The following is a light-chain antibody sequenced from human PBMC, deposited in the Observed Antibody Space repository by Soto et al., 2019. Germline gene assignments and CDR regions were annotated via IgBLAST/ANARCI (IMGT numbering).Light chain of an antibody. J-gene: IGKJ2*01. CDR2: KAS. CDR3: QQYDRFPYT. V-gene: IGKV1-5*03. CDR1: QSISNW. Sequence: DIQMTQSPSTLSASVGVTVTITCRASQSISNWLAWYQQKPGQAPKLLIHKASTLESGVPSRFSGSGSGTEFTLTISSQQPDDFATLYCQQYDRFPYTFGEGTNREMK.